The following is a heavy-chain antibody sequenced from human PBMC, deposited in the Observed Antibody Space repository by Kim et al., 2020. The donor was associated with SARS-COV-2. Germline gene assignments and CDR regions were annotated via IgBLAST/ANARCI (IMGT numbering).Heavy chain of an antibody. Sequence: GGSLRLSCTASGFTFSPYSMNWVRQAPGKGLEWVSSISSSSSYIYYTDSVKGRFTISRDNAKNSLYLQMNSLRAEDTAVYYCARDLGGYYDSSGYYYGADSPHFDYWGQGTLVTVSS. CDR1: GFTFSPYS. D-gene: IGHD3-22*01. CDR3: ARDLGGYYDSSGYYYGADSPHFDY. J-gene: IGHJ4*02. CDR2: ISSSSSYI. V-gene: IGHV3-21*01.